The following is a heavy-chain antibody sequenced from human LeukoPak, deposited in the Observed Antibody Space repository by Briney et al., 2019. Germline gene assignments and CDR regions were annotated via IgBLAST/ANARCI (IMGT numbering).Heavy chain of an antibody. CDR3: ATHYNYYGSLGHGMDV. J-gene: IGHJ6*02. CDR1: GYSFTSYW. Sequence: GESLKISCKGSGYSFTSYWIGWVRQMPGKGLEWMGIIYPGDSDTRYSPSFQGQVTISADKSISTAYLQRSSLKASDTAMYYCATHYNYYGSLGHGMDVWGQGTTVTISS. V-gene: IGHV5-51*01. D-gene: IGHD3-10*01. CDR2: IYPGDSDT.